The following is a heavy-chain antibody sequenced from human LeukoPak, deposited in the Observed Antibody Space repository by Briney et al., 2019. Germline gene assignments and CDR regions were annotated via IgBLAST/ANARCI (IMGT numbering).Heavy chain of an antibody. CDR2: ISAYNGNT. CDR3: AREGSYYDSSGYYYFGWFDP. J-gene: IGHJ5*02. V-gene: IGHV1-18*01. Sequence: ASVKVSCKASGYTFTSYGISWVRQAPGQGLEWMGWISAYNGNTNYAQKLQGRVTMTTDTSTSTAYMELRRLRSDDTAVYYCAREGSYYDSSGYYYFGWFDPWGQETLVTVSS. CDR1: GYTFTSYG. D-gene: IGHD3-22*01.